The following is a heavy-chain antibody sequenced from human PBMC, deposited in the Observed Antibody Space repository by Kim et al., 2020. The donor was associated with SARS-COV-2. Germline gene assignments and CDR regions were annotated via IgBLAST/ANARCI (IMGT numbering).Heavy chain of an antibody. D-gene: IGHD6-13*01. V-gene: IGHV1-18*01. Sequence: ASVKVSCKASGYTFTRYAIIWVRQAPGQGLEWMGWISAYNGNTTYAQKLQGRVTMTTDTSTSTAYMELRSLRSDDTAIYYCARDKTAACLYYWGQGTPVTVSS. CDR3: ARDKTAACLYY. J-gene: IGHJ4*02. CDR1: GYTFTRYA. CDR2: ISAYNGNT.